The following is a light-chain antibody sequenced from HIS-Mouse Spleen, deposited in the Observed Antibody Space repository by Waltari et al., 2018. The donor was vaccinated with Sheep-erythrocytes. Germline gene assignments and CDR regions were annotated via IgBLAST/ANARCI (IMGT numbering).Light chain of an antibody. CDR1: SSDVGGYNY. CDR3: SSYTSSSTNWV. J-gene: IGLJ3*02. V-gene: IGLV2-14*01. Sequence: QSALTQPASVSGSPGQSITISCTGTSSDVGGYNYVSWYQKHPDKAPKLMIYEVSNRPSGVSNRFSGSKSGNTASLTISGLQAEDEADYYCSSYTSSSTNWVFGGGTKLTVL. CDR2: EVS.